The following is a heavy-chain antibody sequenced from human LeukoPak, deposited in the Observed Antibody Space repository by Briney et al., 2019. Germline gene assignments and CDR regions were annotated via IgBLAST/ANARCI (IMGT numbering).Heavy chain of an antibody. V-gene: IGHV4-34*01. Sequence: PSETLSLTCAVYGGSFSGYYWSWLRQPPGKGLEWIGEINHSGSTNYNPSLKSRVTISVDTSKNQFSLKLSSVTAADTAVYYCARVYRNWNYPKYAFDIWGQGTMVTVSS. CDR3: ARVYRNWNYPKYAFDI. CDR1: GGSFSGYY. D-gene: IGHD1-7*01. CDR2: INHSGST. J-gene: IGHJ3*02.